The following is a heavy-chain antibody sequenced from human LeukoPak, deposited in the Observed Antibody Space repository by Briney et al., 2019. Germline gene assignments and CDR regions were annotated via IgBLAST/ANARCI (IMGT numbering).Heavy chain of an antibody. CDR3: AGLYDTAEFDP. CDR1: GYTFTSYY. J-gene: IGHJ5*02. D-gene: IGHD5-18*01. V-gene: IGHV1-46*01. Sequence: GASVKVSCKASGYTFTSYYMHWVRQAPGQGLEWMGIINPSGGSTSYAQKFQGRVTMTRDMSTSTVYMELSSLRSEDTAVYYCAGLYDTAEFDPWGQGTLVTVSS. CDR2: INPSGGST.